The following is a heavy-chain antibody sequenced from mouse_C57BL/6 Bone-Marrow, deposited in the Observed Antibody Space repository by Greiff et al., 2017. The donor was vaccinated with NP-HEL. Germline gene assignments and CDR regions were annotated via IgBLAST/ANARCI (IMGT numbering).Heavy chain of an antibody. J-gene: IGHJ1*03. CDR3: ARPPAPRYYYGSSYGYFDV. V-gene: IGHV1-72*01. D-gene: IGHD1-1*01. CDR1: GYTFTSYW. CDR2: IDPNSGGT. Sequence: QVQLQQPGAELVKPGASVKLSCKASGYTFTSYWMHWVKQRPGRGLEWIGRIDPNSGGTKYNEKFKSKATLTVDKPSSTAYMQLSSLTSEDSAVYYCARPPAPRYYYGSSYGYFDVWGTGTTVTVSS.